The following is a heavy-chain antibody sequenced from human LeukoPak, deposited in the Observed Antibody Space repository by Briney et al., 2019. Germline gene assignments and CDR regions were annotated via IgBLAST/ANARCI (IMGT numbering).Heavy chain of an antibody. CDR3: ARGEVLTGNFDY. D-gene: IGHD3-9*01. Sequence: PSETLSLTCTVSGDSISSSSYYWGWIRQPPGKGLEWIGSIYYSGSTYYNPSLKSRVTISVDTSKNQFSLKLSSVTAADTAVYYCARGEVLTGNFDYWGQGTLVTVSS. J-gene: IGHJ4*02. V-gene: IGHV4-39*07. CDR2: IYYSGST. CDR1: GDSISSSSYY.